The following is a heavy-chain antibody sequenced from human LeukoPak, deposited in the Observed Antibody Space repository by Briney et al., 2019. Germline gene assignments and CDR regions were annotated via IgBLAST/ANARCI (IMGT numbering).Heavy chain of an antibody. D-gene: IGHD3-16*02. J-gene: IGHJ4*02. CDR3: AKSNLITFGGVIPEAFDY. CDR2: ISGSGGST. V-gene: IGHV3-23*01. CDR1: GFTFSTYA. Sequence: GGSLRLSCAASGFTFSTYAMSWVRQAPGMGLDWVSAISGSGGSTYYADSVKGRFTISRDNSKNTLYLQLNSLRGEDTAVYSCAKSNLITFGGVIPEAFDYWGQGALVTVST.